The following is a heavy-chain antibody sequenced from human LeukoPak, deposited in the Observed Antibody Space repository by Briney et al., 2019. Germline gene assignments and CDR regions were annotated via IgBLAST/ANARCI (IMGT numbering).Heavy chain of an antibody. D-gene: IGHD3-22*01. CDR2: ISSSSSTI. CDR3: ARDNLGGDYDSSGFYH. J-gene: IGHJ4*02. CDR1: GFTFSSYS. Sequence: PGGSLRLSCAASGFTFSSYSMNWVRQAPGKGLEWVSYISSSSSTIYYADSVKGRFTISRDNAKNSPYLQMNSLRDEDTAEYYCARDNLGGDYDSSGFYHWGQGILVTVSS. V-gene: IGHV3-48*02.